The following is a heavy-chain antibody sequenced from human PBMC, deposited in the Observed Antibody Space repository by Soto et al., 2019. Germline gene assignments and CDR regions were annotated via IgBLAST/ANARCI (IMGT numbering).Heavy chain of an antibody. CDR3: ARGEYGITMVRGVILYYYYGMDV. D-gene: IGHD3-10*01. J-gene: IGHJ6*02. Sequence: SETLSLTCTVSGGSVSSGSYYWSWIRQPPGKGQGWIGYIYYSGSTNYNPSLKSRVTISVDTSKNQFSLKLSSVTAADTAVYYCARGEYGITMVRGVILYYYYGMDVWGQGTTVTVSS. CDR1: GGSVSSGSYY. CDR2: IYYSGST. V-gene: IGHV4-61*01.